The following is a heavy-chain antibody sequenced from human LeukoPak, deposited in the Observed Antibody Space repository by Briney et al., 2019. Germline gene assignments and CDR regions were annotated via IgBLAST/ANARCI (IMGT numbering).Heavy chain of an antibody. J-gene: IGHJ1*01. CDR2: IYYSGNT. D-gene: IGHD3-22*01. CDR1: GGSIRSRSYY. V-gene: IGHV4-39*01. Sequence: PSETLSLTCTVSGGSIRSRSYYWGWTRQPPGKGLEWIGSIYYSGNTYYNPSLKSRVTISVDTSKNQFSLKLSSVTAADTAVYYCASYYYDSSGYWSFQHWGQGTLVTVSS. CDR3: ASYYYDSSGYWSFQH.